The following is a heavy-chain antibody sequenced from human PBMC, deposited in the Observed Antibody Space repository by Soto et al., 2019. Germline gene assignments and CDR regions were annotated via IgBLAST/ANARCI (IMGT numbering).Heavy chain of an antibody. CDR1: GFTFSSYA. J-gene: IGHJ4*02. D-gene: IGHD3-16*02. V-gene: IGHV3-30-3*01. CDR2: ISYDGSNK. Sequence: PVVSLRIWCTASGFTFSSYAGRWISQDQGKGLEWVAVISYDGSNKYYADSVKGRFTISRDNSKNTLYLQMNSLRAEDTAVYYCARGERGLRLGELSSPFDYWGQGTLVTVSS. CDR3: ARGERGLRLGELSSPFDY.